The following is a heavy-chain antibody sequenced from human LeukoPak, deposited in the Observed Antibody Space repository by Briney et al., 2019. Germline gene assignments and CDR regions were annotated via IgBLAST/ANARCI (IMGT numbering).Heavy chain of an antibody. CDR2: ISGSGGST. V-gene: IGHV3-23*01. CDR3: AKFLPTHIVVANYYFDY. CDR1: GFSFSSYA. Sequence: GGSLRLSCAASGFSFSSYAMSWVRQAPGKGLEWVSAISGSGGSTYYADSVKGRFTISRDNSKNTLYLQMNNLRAEDTALDYCAKFLPTHIVVANYYFDYWGQGTLVTVSS. J-gene: IGHJ4*02. D-gene: IGHD2-21*01.